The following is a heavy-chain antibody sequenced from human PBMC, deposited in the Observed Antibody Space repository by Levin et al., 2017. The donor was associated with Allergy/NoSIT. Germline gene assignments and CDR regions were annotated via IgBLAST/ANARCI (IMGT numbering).Heavy chain of an antibody. CDR2: ISSSSSTI. Sequence: PGGSLRLSCAASGFTFSSYSMNWVRQAPGKGLEWVSYISSSSSTIYYADSVKGRFTISRDNAKNSLYLQMNSLRADDTAVYYCARDGLNSGGKVSNFDYWGQGTLVTVSS. CDR1: GFTFSSYS. CDR3: ARDGLNSGGKVSNFDY. V-gene: IGHV3-48*01. D-gene: IGHD3-16*01. J-gene: IGHJ4*02.